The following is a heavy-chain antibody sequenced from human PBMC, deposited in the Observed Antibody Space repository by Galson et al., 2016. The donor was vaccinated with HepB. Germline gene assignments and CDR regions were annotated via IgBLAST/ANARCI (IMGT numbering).Heavy chain of an antibody. V-gene: IGHV1-3*01. D-gene: IGHD2-21*02. CDR1: GYTFTSYA. CDR2: INAGNGNT. J-gene: IGHJ4*02. CDR3: ARSGKRMVVTAPIDY. Sequence: SVKVSCKASGYTFTSYAMRWVRQAPGQRLEWMGWINAGNGNTKFSQKFQGRVTITRDTSASTAYMELSSLRSEDTAVYYCARSGKRMVVTAPIDYWGQGTLVTVSS.